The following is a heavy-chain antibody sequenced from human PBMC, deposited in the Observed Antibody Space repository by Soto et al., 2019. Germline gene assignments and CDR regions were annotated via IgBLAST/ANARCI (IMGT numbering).Heavy chain of an antibody. J-gene: IGHJ4*02. V-gene: IGHV3-23*01. CDR1: GFTFRSYA. CDR3: ARGPRPGDTAMKFYYFVY. Sequence: SEGSLRLSCAASGFTFRSYAISWVRQASGKRLEWVSAISGSGGSTYYADNVKGRFTISRDNTKNTLYLQMNSLIAEDTAVYYCARGPRPGDTAMKFYYFVYWGQGTLVTVSS. CDR2: ISGSGGST. D-gene: IGHD5-18*01.